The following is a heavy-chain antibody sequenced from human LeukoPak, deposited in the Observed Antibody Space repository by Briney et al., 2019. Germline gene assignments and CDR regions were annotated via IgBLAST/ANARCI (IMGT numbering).Heavy chain of an antibody. J-gene: IGHJ4*02. CDR2: IYSSGST. CDR1: GGSISSYY. CDR3: ARGRGLTTVTTFGY. V-gene: IGHV4-4*07. D-gene: IGHD4-17*01. Sequence: PSETLSLTCTVSGGSISSYYWSWIRQPAGKGLEWIGRIYSSGSTDYNPSLKSRVTISVDTSKNQFSLKLSSVTAADTAVYYCARGRGLTTVTTFGYWGQGTLVTVSS.